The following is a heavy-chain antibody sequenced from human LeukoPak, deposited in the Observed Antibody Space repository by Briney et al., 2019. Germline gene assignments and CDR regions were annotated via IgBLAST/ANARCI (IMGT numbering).Heavy chain of an antibody. D-gene: IGHD3-16*02. Sequence: GGSLRLSCAASGFTFSSYWMTWVRQAPGKGLEWVSGISGSGSSTYYADSVKGRFTISRDNSKNTLYLQMNSLRAEDTAVYYCAKYDSLITFGGVIVYWGQGTLVTVSS. CDR3: AKYDSLITFGGVIVY. J-gene: IGHJ4*02. CDR2: ISGSGSST. V-gene: IGHV3-23*01. CDR1: GFTFSSYW.